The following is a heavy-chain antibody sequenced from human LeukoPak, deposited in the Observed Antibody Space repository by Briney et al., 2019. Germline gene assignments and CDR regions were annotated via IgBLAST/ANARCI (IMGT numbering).Heavy chain of an antibody. CDR1: GGSFGGYY. J-gene: IGHJ4*02. V-gene: IGHV4-34*01. CDR2: INHSGST. CDR3: ATISSLVIY. D-gene: IGHD3-9*01. Sequence: SETLSLTCAVYGGSFGGYYWSWIRQPPGKGLEWIGEINHSGSTNYNPSLKSRVTISVDTSKNQFSLKLSSVTAADTAVYYCATISSLVIYWGQGTLVTVSS.